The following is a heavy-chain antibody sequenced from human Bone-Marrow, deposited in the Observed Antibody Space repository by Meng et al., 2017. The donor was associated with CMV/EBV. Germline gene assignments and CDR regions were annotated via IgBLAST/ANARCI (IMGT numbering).Heavy chain of an antibody. D-gene: IGHD3-10*01. J-gene: IGHJ1*01. V-gene: IGHV3-13*01. CDR3: ATIGEPGATEYYQH. CDR1: GFTFSSYD. Sequence: GESLKISCAASGFTFSSYDMHWVRQATGKGLEWVSAIGTAGDTYYPGSVKGRFTISRENAKNSLYLQMDRLRAEDTAVYYCATIGEPGATEYYQHWGQGTLVTVSS. CDR2: IGTAGDT.